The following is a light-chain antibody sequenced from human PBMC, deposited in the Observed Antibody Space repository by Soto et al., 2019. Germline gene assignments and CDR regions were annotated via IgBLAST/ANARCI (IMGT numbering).Light chain of an antibody. CDR3: SSYTSSSTLV. V-gene: IGLV2-14*01. CDR2: EVS. CDR1: SSDVGGYNY. Sequence: QSALTQPASVSGSPGQPFTISCTGTSSDVGGYNYVSWYQQHPGKAPKLMIYEVSNRPSGVSNRFSGSKSGNTASLTISGLQAEDEADYYCSSYTSSSTLVFGTGTKVTVL. J-gene: IGLJ1*01.